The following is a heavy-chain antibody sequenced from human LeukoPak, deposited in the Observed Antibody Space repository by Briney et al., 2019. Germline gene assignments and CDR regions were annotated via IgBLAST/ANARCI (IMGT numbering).Heavy chain of an antibody. CDR1: RGTFSSYA. J-gene: IGHJ6*03. V-gene: IGHV1-69*01. Sequence: ASVKVSCKASRGTFSSYAISWVRQAPGQGLEWMGRIIPTFGTANYAQKFQGRVTITADESTSTAYMELSSLRSGDTAVYYCARDRSRYYYYYMDVWGKGTTVTISS. CDR3: ARDRSRYYYYYMDV. CDR2: IIPTFGTA.